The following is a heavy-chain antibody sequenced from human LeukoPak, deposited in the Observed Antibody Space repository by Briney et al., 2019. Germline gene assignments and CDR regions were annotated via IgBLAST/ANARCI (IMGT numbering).Heavy chain of an antibody. D-gene: IGHD2-21*01. CDR2: IYYSGTT. J-gene: IGHJ4*02. V-gene: IGHV4-39*01. Sequence: SETLSLTCTVSGGSINRGFYYWGWIRQPPGKGLAWIGSIYYSGTTYYNPSLKSRVTISVDTSRNQFSLQLTSVTVADTAVYFCARHRPSSTMSGIALWGQGTLVTVSS. CDR3: ARHRPSSTMSGIAL. CDR1: GGSINRGFYY.